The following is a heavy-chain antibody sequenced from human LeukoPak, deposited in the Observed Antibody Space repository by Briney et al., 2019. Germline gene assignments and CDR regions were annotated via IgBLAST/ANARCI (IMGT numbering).Heavy chain of an antibody. V-gene: IGHV3-30-3*01. CDR1: GFTFSSYA. Sequence: GGSLRLSCAASGFTFSSYAMHWVRQAPGKGLEWVAVISYDGSNKYYADSVKGRFTISRDNSKNTLYLQMNSLRAEDTAVYYCARGKMWIQLWLHYYGMDVWGKGTTVTVSS. D-gene: IGHD5-18*01. CDR2: ISYDGSNK. CDR3: ARGKMWIQLWLHYYGMDV. J-gene: IGHJ6*04.